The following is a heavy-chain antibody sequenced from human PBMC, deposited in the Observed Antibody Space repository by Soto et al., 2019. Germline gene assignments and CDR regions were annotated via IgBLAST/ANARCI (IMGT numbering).Heavy chain of an antibody. CDR1: GDSVSSNSAA. Sequence: SQTLSLTCAISGDSVSSNSAAWNWIRQSPSRGLEGLGRTYYRSKWYNDYAVSVKSRITINPGTSKNQFSLQLNSVTPEDTAVYYCARDLIVLMVYAIRQRSCPLFFGHRTEYYGMDVWGQGTTVTVYS. D-gene: IGHD2-8*01. V-gene: IGHV6-1*01. J-gene: IGHJ6*02. CDR2: TYYRSKWYN. CDR3: ARDLIVLMVYAIRQRSCPLFFGHRTEYYGMDV.